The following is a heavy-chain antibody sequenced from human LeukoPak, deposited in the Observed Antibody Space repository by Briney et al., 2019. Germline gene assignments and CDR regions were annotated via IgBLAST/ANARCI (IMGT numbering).Heavy chain of an antibody. D-gene: IGHD4-11*01. CDR2: IWSDGTNQ. CDR3: AKDAQRGFDYSNSLEY. Sequence: PGKSLTLSCVASQFKFPFSHYGMHWVRQAAGRGLEWVAVIWSDGTNQYYADSVKGRFTISRDNSQNTVYLQMNSLGAEDTAVYFCAKDAQRGFDYSNSLEYWGQGTLVTVSS. J-gene: IGHJ4*02. V-gene: IGHV3-33*06. CDR1: QFKFPFSHYG.